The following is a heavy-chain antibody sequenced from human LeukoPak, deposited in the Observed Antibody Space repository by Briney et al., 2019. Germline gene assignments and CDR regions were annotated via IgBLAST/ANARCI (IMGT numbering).Heavy chain of an antibody. Sequence: GGSLRLSCAASGFTFSSYSMNWVRQAPGKGLEWVSSISSSSYIYYADSVKGRFTISRDNAKNSLYLQMNSLRAEDTAVYYCAGDPRFPEQFDPWGQGTLVTVSS. J-gene: IGHJ5*02. D-gene: IGHD2-21*01. CDR1: GFTFSSYS. CDR3: AGDPRFPEQFDP. CDR2: ISSSSYI. V-gene: IGHV3-21*01.